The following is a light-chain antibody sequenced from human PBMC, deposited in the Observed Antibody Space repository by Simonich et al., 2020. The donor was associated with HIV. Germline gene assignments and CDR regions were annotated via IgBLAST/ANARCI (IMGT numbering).Light chain of an antibody. CDR1: QSISSY. CDR3: HQYNNRPLT. J-gene: IGKJ4*01. CDR2: GAS. V-gene: IGKV3-15*01. Sequence: EVVMTQSPATLSVSPGERATLSCRASQSISSYLAWDQQKPGQTPTLLIYGASTRATGIPAKFSGSWSGTEFTLTISSMQSEDSAIYYCHQYNNRPLTFGGGTKVEIK.